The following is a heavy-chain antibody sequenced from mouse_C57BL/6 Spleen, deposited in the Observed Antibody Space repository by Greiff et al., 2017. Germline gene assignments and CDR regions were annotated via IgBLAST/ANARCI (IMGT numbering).Heavy chain of an antibody. J-gene: IGHJ3*01. V-gene: IGHV1-15*01. CDR3: TKVYGRGY. CDR2: IDPETGGT. D-gene: IGHD1-1*01. CDR1: GYTFTDYE. Sequence: QVQLKQSGAELVRPGASVTLSCKASGYTFTDYEMHWVKQTPVHGLEWIGAIDPETGGTAYNQKFKGKAILTADKSSSTAYMELRSLTSEDSAVYYCTKVYGRGYWGQGTLVTVSA.